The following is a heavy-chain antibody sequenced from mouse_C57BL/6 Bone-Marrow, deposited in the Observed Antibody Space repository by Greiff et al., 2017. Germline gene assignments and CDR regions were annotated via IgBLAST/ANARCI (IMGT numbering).Heavy chain of an antibody. CDR3: ARGSEGFAY. CDR2: ISYDGSN. V-gene: IGHV3-6*01. Sequence: EVKLQESGPGLVKPSQSLSLTCSVTGYSITSGYYLNWIRQFPGNKLEWMGYISYDGSNNYNPSLKNRISITRDTSKNQFFLKLNSVTTEDTATYYCARGSEGFAYWGQGTLVTVSA. CDR1: GYSITSGYY. J-gene: IGHJ3*01.